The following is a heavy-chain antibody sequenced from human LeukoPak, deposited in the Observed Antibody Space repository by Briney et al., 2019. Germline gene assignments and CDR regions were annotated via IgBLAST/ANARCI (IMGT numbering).Heavy chain of an antibody. V-gene: IGHV3-23*01. CDR1: GFTFSSYA. CDR3: AAGDSSSKYYFAY. Sequence: QTGGSLRLSCAASGFTFSSYAMSWVRQAPGKGLEWISSITVSGGDTYYADSAKGRFTISRDNSKNTVYLQMKSLRAEDTAAYYCAAGDSSSKYYFAYWGQGALVTVSS. CDR2: ITVSGGDT. D-gene: IGHD6-6*01. J-gene: IGHJ4*02.